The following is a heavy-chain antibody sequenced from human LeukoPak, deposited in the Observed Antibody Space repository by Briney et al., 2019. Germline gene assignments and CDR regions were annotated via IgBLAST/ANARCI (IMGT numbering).Heavy chain of an antibody. CDR2: IYHSGST. V-gene: IGHV4-4*02. Sequence: PSETLSLTCAVSGGSISSSNWWSWVRQPPGKGLEWIEKIYHSGSTNYNPSLKSRVTISVDTSKNQFSLKLSSVTAADTAVYYCAGGGELSSADAFDIWGQGTMVTVSS. J-gene: IGHJ3*02. CDR3: AGGGELSSADAFDI. D-gene: IGHD3-16*02. CDR1: GGSISSSNW.